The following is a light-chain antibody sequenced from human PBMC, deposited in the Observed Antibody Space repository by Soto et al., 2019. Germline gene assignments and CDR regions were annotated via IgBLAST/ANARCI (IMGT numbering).Light chain of an antibody. CDR3: QQYGSPGT. Sequence: EIVLTQSPGTLSLSPGERATLSCRASQSVSSSYLAWYQQKPGQAPRLLIYGASSRATGIPDRFSGSGSGTDFTLTISRLEPEDFAVYYCQQYGSPGTFGQGTKWIS. CDR1: QSVSSSY. CDR2: GAS. J-gene: IGKJ1*01. V-gene: IGKV3-20*01.